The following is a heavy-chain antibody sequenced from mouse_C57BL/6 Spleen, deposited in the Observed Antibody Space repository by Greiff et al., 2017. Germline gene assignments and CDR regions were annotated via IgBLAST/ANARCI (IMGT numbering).Heavy chain of an antibody. D-gene: IGHD1-1*01. V-gene: IGHV1-82*01. CDR2: IYPGDGDT. CDR1: GYAISSSW. Sequence: VQLQQSGPELVKPGASVKISCKASGYAISSSWMNWVKQRPGKGLEWIGRIYPGDGDTTYNGKFKGKATLTADKSSSTAYLQLSSLTSEDSAVXFCARSVYYGSSYAMDDWGTGTSVTVSS. CDR3: ARSVYYGSSYAMDD. J-gene: IGHJ4*01.